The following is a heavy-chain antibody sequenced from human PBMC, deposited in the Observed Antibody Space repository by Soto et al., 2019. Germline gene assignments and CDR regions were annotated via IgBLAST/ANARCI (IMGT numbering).Heavy chain of an antibody. J-gene: IGHJ5*02. D-gene: IGHD1-7*01. CDR3: ARRITGTPPADGGS. CDR2: IRNIANSYTT. V-gene: IGHV3-72*01. CDR1: GFTFSDHY. Sequence: EVQLVESGGDLVQPGGSLRLSCAVSGFTFSDHYMDWVRQAPGKGLEWVGRIRNIANSYTTDYAASVKGRFTISRDDSKTSLYLQTNSLKTEDTAMYYCARRITGTPPADGGSWGQGTLVTVSS.